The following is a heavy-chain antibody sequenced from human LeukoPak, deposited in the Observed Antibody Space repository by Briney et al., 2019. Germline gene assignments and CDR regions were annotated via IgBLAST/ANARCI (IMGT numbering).Heavy chain of an antibody. CDR3: VRGAGGPRNYVLDY. J-gene: IGHJ4*02. Sequence: GGSLRLSCVASGFTFSGYWMHWVRQAPGMGLVWVSRLNSDGTTINYAGSVKGRFTISRDNAKNTVYLQMSGLRDDDTALYFCVRGAGGPRNYVLDYWGQGALVSVSS. CDR1: GFTFSGYW. V-gene: IGHV3-74*01. D-gene: IGHD3-10*02. CDR2: LNSDGTTI.